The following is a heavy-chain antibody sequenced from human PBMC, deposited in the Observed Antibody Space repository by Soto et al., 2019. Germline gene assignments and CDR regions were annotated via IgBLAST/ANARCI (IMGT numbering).Heavy chain of an antibody. CDR2: IYYSGST. Sequence: SETLSLTCTVSGGSISSYYWSWIRQPPGKRLEWIGYIYYSGSTNYNPSLKSRVTISVDTSKNQFSLKLSSVTAADTAVYYCARDGPTAEGGWFDPWGQGTLVTVSS. V-gene: IGHV4-59*01. CDR3: ARDGPTAEGGWFDP. J-gene: IGHJ5*02. D-gene: IGHD6-13*01. CDR1: GGSISSYY.